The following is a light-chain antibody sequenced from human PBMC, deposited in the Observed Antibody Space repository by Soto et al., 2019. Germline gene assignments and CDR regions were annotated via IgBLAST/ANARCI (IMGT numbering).Light chain of an antibody. Sequence: QSALTQPASVSGSPGQSITLSCTGTGSDIGAYNYVSWYQQHPGKAPKLIIYGVTHRPSGVSTRFSASKSAYTASLTISGLQAEDEADYYCSSFTTSYFYVFGPGTQLTVL. CDR3: SSFTTSYFYV. CDR1: GSDIGAYNY. CDR2: GVT. V-gene: IGLV2-14*01. J-gene: IGLJ7*01.